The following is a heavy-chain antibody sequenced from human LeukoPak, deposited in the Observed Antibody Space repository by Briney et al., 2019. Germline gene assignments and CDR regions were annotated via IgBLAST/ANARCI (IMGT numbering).Heavy chain of an antibody. Sequence: PGGSLRLSCAASGFTFSSYAMSWVRQAPGKGLEWVSAISGSGGSTYYADSVKGRFTISRDNSKNTLYLQMNSLRVEDTAVYYCASGGHGYGDSGAHWGQGTLVTVSS. D-gene: IGHD4-17*01. V-gene: IGHV3-23*01. CDR2: ISGSGGST. CDR3: ASGGHGYGDSGAH. CDR1: GFTFSSYA. J-gene: IGHJ1*01.